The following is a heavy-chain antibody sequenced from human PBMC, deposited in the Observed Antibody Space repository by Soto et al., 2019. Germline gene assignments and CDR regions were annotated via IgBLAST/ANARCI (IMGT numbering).Heavy chain of an antibody. D-gene: IGHD2-2*01. CDR3: AHVVVVPAADYYFDY. CDR2: IYYSGST. Sequence: SETLSLTCTVSGGSISSYYWSWIRQPPGKGLEWIGYIYYSGSTNYNPSLKSRVTISVDTSKNQFSLKLSSVTAADTAVYYCAHVVVVPAADYYFDYWGQGTLVTVS. CDR1: GGSISSYY. V-gene: IGHV4-59*01. J-gene: IGHJ4*02.